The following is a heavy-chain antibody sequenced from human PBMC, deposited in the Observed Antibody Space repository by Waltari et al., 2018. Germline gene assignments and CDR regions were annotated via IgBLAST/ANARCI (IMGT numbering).Heavy chain of an antibody. CDR2: IKNKADGGTT. D-gene: IGHD2-15*01. J-gene: IGHJ4*02. CDR3: TTDPVLTAFDY. CDR1: GLTFRNAW. Sequence: EVQLVESGGGLVKPGGSLRLSCGASGLTFRNAWMSWVRQAPGKGLEWVVRIKNKADGGTTDYATPVKGRFSISRDDSKSTLYLQMNTLKSEDTAVYYCTTDPVLTAFDYWGQGTLVTVSS. V-gene: IGHV3-15*01.